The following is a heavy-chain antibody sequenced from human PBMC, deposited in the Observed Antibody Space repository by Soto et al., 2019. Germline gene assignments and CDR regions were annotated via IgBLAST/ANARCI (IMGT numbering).Heavy chain of an antibody. V-gene: IGHV4-59*08. CDR2: IYYSGST. J-gene: IGHJ5*02. Sequence: NPSETLSLTCTVSGGSISSYYWSWIRQPPGKGLEWIGYIYYSGSTNYNPSLKSRVTISVDTSKNQFSLKLSSVTAADTAVYYCARHIAVAGTSWFDPWGQGTLVTVSS. CDR3: ARHIAVAGTSWFDP. CDR1: GGSISSYY. D-gene: IGHD6-19*01.